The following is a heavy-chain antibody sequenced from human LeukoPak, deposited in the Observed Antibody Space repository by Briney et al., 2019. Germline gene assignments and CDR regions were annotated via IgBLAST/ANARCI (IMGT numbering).Heavy chain of an antibody. CDR1: GFTLSTYA. CDR2: ISGSGGFT. D-gene: IGHD5-18*01. J-gene: IGHJ4*02. CDR3: ATPKDTAMVPFDY. Sequence: GGSLRLSCVVSGFTLSTYAMSWVRQAPGKGLQWVSAISGSGGFTYYADSVKGRFTISRDNSKNTLYLQMNSLRAEDTAVYYCATPKDTAMVPFDYWGQGTLVTVSS. V-gene: IGHV3-23*01.